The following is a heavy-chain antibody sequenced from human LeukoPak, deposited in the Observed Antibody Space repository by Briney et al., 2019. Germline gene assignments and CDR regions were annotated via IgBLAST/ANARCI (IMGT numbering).Heavy chain of an antibody. CDR1: GGTFSSYA. CDR3: ARARFLEWLPMEAFDI. D-gene: IGHD3-3*01. J-gene: IGHJ3*02. CDR2: IIPIFGTA. V-gene: IGHV1-69*05. Sequence: SVMVSCKASGGTFSSYAISWVRQAPGQGLEWMGGIIPIFGTANYAQKFQGRVTITTDESTSTAYMELSSLRSEDTAVYYCARARFLEWLPMEAFDIWGQGTMVTVSS.